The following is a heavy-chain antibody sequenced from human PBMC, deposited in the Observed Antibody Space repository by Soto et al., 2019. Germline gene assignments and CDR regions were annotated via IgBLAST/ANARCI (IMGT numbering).Heavy chain of an antibody. J-gene: IGHJ6*02. D-gene: IGHD3-10*01. CDR1: VGSFSGLY. CDR2: NNYSGRI. V-gene: IGHV4-34*01. Sequence: PSEALSLTCAVHVGSFSGLYWTWIRQPPGKGLEWIGENNYSGRINYNPSLKSRVTISVDASKSQFSLKLSSVTAADTAIYYCARVGGSATNEADVWGQGTTVTVSS. CDR3: ARVGGSATNEADV.